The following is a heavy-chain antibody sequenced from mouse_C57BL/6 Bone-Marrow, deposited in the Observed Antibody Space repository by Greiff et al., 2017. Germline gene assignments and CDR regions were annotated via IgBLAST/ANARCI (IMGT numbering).Heavy chain of an antibody. CDR2: MHPDGGSP. V-gene: IGHV1-64*01. CDR1: GYTFTNYW. J-gene: IGHJ4*01. CDR3: ARSYDNDDCTMDY. D-gene: IGHD2-4*01. Sequence: QVQLKQPGAELVKPGASVKLSCKASGYTFTNYWMHWVKQRPGQGLEWIGMMHPDGGSPDYNEKFKSEATLTVDTSSRTAYMELSSLTSEDSAVYYCARSYDNDDCTMDYWGQGTTVTVSS.